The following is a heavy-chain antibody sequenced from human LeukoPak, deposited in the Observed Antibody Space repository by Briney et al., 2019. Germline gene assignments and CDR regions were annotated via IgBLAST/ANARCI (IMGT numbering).Heavy chain of an antibody. V-gene: IGHV3-21*01. D-gene: IGHD4-17*01. CDR1: GFTFTTYT. J-gene: IGHJ5*02. Sequence: PRGSLRLSCAASGFTFTTYTMNWVRQAPGKGLEWVSSISASSIYIYYAKSVAGRVTTSREYAKNSLYLQMSRLRAEDTAGYYFERDFRYGASWGQGTLVTVSS. CDR2: ISASSIYI. CDR3: ERDFRYGAS.